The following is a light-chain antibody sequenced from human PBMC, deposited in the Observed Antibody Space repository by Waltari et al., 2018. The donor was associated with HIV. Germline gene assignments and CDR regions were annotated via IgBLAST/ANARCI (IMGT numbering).Light chain of an antibody. J-gene: IGLJ1*01. CDR1: SSDIGTYNL. V-gene: IGLV2-23*02. CDR3: CAYAGFSTYL. CDR2: EVK. Sequence: QSALTQSASVSASPGQSITISCTGSSSDIGTYNLVSWFQQHPGKAPRLLIYEVKNRPAGVSPRVSGSKSGNTASLTISGLQAADEADYHCCAYAGFSTYLFGPGTKVTVL.